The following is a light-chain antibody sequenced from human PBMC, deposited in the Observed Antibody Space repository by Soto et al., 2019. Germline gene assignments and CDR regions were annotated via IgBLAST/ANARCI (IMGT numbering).Light chain of an antibody. CDR2: ATS. V-gene: IGKV1-27*01. Sequence: DIQMTQSPSSLSASVGDRVSITCRASQGINKYLAWCQQKQGKVPKLLIYATSTLQSGVPSRFSGSGSGTDFTLTISSLQPEDVATYFCLKYDSPPLTFGQWTKVDIK. J-gene: IGKJ1*01. CDR1: QGINKY. CDR3: LKYDSPPLT.